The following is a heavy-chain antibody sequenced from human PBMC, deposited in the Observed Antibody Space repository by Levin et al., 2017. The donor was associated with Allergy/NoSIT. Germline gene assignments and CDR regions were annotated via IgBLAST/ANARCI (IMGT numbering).Heavy chain of an antibody. J-gene: IGHJ6*02. V-gene: IGHV3-74*01. CDR3: ARGKDVDMDG. Sequence: GESLKISCAASGFTFSSYWMHWVRQAPGKGLVWVSRINSDGSSTSYADSVKGRFTISRDNAKNTLYLQMNSLRAEDTAVYYCARGKDVDMDGWGQGTTVTVSS. D-gene: IGHD3/OR15-3a*01. CDR2: INSDGSST. CDR1: GFTFSSYW.